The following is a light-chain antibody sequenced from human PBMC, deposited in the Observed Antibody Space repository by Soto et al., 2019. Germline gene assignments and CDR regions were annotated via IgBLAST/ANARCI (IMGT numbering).Light chain of an antibody. CDR3: QQRYSWLRA. CDR2: SGD. J-gene: IGKJ1*01. V-gene: IGKV3-11*01. CDR1: QSVSSS. Sequence: EVVVTQSPDTLSLSPGETATLSCRASQSVSSSVAWYQHKPGQSPRLVVYSGDKRAPGIPPRFSGSGSGTDFTITMSSLESDDFAIYYCQQRYSWLRAFGPGTKVEVK.